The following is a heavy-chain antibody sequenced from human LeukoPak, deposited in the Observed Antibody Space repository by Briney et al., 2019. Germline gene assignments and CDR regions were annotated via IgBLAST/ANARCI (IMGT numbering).Heavy chain of an antibody. CDR3: ARSYSWGYYYYMDV. CDR2: IYTSGST. V-gene: IGHV4-4*09. J-gene: IGHJ6*03. D-gene: IGHD5-18*01. CDR1: GGSISSYY. Sequence: SETLSPTCTVSGGSISSYYWSWIRQPPGKGLEWIGYIYTSGSTNYNPSLKSRVTISVDTSKNQFSLKLSSVTAADTAVYYCARSYSWGYYYYMDVWGKGTTVTVSS.